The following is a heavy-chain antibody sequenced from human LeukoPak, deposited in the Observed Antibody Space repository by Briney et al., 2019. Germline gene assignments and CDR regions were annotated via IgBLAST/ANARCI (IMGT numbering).Heavy chain of an antibody. CDR1: GFTFNNYA. V-gene: IGHV3-23*01. Sequence: PGGSLRPSCAASGFTFNNYAMTWVRQAPGKGLEWVSTISDSVSGGSTYYADSVKGRFTISRDNSKNTLYLQMNSLRAEDTAVYYCAKDRTGYSYGYFLSPWGQGTLVTVSS. CDR3: AKDRTGYSYGYFLSP. D-gene: IGHD5-18*01. J-gene: IGHJ5*02. CDR2: ISDSVSGGST.